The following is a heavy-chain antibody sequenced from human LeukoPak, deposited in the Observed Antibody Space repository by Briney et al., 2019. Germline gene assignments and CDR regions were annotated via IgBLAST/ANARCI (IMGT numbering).Heavy chain of an antibody. CDR2: IYHSGST. D-gene: IGHD4-17*01. V-gene: IGHV4-30-2*01. J-gene: IGHJ5*02. Sequence: PSETLSLTCTVSGGSISSGGYYWSWIRQAPGKGLEWIGYIYHSGSTYYNPSLKSRVTISVDRSKNQFSLKLSSVTAADTAVYYCARGLRGGFDPWGQGTLVTVSS. CDR1: GGSISSGGYY. CDR3: ARGLRGGFDP.